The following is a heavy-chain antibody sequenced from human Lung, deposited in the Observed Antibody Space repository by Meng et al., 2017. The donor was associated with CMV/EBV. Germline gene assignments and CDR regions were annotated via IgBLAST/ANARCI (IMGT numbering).Heavy chain of an antibody. CDR2: IRWNGETT. CDR3: ARAVGPTIVDALDI. V-gene: IGHV3-20*04. D-gene: IGHD1-26*01. Sequence: GGSLRLSCAASGFTFDDYGMNWVRQAPGKGLEWVSGIRWNGETTAYTDSVRGRFTISRDNAKKSLHLQMNSLRDEDTALYYCARAVGPTIVDALDILGQWTLVTVSS. CDR1: GFTFDDYG. J-gene: IGHJ3*02.